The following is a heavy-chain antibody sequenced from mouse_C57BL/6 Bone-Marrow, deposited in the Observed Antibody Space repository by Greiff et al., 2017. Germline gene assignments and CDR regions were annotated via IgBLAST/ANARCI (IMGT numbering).Heavy chain of an antibody. D-gene: IGHD2-4*01. J-gene: IGHJ2*01. Sequence: QVQLQQSGAELVRPGASVKLSCKASGYTFTDYYINWVKQRPGQGLEWIARIYPGSGNTYYNEKFKGKATLTAEKSSSTAYMQLSSLTSEDSAVYFCARSDYDESYLDYWGQGTTLTVSS. CDR3: ARSDYDESYLDY. V-gene: IGHV1-76*01. CDR1: GYTFTDYY. CDR2: IYPGSGNT.